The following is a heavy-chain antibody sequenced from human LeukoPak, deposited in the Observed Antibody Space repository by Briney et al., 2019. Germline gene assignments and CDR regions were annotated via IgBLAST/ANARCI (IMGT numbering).Heavy chain of an antibody. V-gene: IGHV4-39*01. Sequence: SETLSLTCTVSGGSISSSSYYWGWIRQPPGKGLEWIGSIYYSGSTYYNPSLKSRVTISVDTPKNQFSLKLSSVTAADTAVYYCATDYGDYYGMDVWGQGTTVTVSS. CDR2: IYYSGST. D-gene: IGHD4-17*01. J-gene: IGHJ6*02. CDR3: ATDYGDYYGMDV. CDR1: GGSISSSSYY.